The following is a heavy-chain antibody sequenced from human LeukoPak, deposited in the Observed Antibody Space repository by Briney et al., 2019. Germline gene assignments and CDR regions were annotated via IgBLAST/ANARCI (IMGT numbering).Heavy chain of an antibody. D-gene: IGHD1-26*01. CDR3: ARHSPVGIFYFDY. CDR1: GFTFSSYW. Sequence: PGGSLRLSCAASGFTFSSYWMSWVRQPPGKGLEWIGSIYYSGSTYYNPSLKSRVTISVDTSKNQFSLKLSSVTAADTAVYYCARHSPVGIFYFDYWGQGTLVTVSS. J-gene: IGHJ4*02. V-gene: IGHV4-39*01. CDR2: IYYSGST.